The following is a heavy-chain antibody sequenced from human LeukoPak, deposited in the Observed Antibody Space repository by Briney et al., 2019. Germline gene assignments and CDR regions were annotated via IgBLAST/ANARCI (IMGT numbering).Heavy chain of an antibody. Sequence: GGSLRLSCTASGFTFGDYAMSWVRQAPGKGLEWVGFIRSKAYGGTTEYAASVKGRFTISRDDSKSIAYLQMNSLKTEDTAVYYCTRDTSEARGNKYYYYYYMDVWGKGTTVTVSS. J-gene: IGHJ6*03. CDR1: GFTFGDYA. V-gene: IGHV3-49*04. CDR3: TRDTSEARGNKYYYYYYMDV. D-gene: IGHD3-10*01. CDR2: IRSKAYGGTT.